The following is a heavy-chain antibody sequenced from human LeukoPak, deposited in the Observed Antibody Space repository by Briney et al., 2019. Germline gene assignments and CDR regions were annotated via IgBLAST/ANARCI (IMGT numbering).Heavy chain of an antibody. CDR3: ARDSYDILTGYYNWFDP. CDR1: GGSISSYY. Sequence: SETLSLTCTVSGGSISSYYWSWIRQPPGKGLEWIGYIYYSGSTNYNPSLKSRVTISVDTSKNQFSLKLSSVTAADTAVYYCARDSYDILTGYYNWFDPWGQGTLVTVSS. V-gene: IGHV4-59*01. J-gene: IGHJ5*02. D-gene: IGHD3-9*01. CDR2: IYYSGST.